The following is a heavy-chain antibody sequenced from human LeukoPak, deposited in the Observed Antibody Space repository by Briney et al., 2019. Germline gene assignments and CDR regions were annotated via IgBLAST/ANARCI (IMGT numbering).Heavy chain of an antibody. CDR1: GGSISSGDYY. CDR3: ASAHVVVVAATI. D-gene: IGHD2-15*01. Sequence: SQTLSLTCTVSGGSISSGDYYWSWLRQPPGKGLEWIGYIYYSGSTYYNPSLKSRVTISVDTSKNQFSLKLSSVTAADTAVYYCASAHVVVVAATIWGQGTMVTVSS. V-gene: IGHV4-30-4*08. CDR2: IYYSGST. J-gene: IGHJ3*02.